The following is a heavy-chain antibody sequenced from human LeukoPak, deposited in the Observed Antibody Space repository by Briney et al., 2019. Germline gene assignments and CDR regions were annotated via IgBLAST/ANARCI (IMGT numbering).Heavy chain of an antibody. CDR2: ISSSGSTI. J-gene: IGHJ4*02. CDR3: AEDYGSWPYYLDY. D-gene: IGHD6-13*01. V-gene: IGHV3-48*03. CDR1: GFTFSSYE. Sequence: PGGSLRLSCAASGFTFSSYEMNWVRQAPGKGLEWVSYISSSGSTIYYADSVKGRFTISRDNSKKTLYLQMNSLRAEDTAVYYCAEDYGSWPYYLDYWGQGTLVTVSS.